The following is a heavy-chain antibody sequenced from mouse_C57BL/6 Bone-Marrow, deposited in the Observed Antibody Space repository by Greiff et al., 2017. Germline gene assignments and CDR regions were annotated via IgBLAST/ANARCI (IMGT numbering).Heavy chain of an antibody. J-gene: IGHJ3*01. CDR3: ARAAQATWGWFAY. CDR2: INPNNGGT. Sequence: EVQLQQSGPELVKPGASVKISCKASGYTFTDYYMNWVKQSHGQSLEWIGDINPNNGGTSYNQKFKGKATLAVDTSSSTAYMELRSLTSEDSAVYYCARAAQATWGWFAYWGQGTLVTVSA. V-gene: IGHV1-26*01. D-gene: IGHD3-2*02. CDR1: GYTFTDYY.